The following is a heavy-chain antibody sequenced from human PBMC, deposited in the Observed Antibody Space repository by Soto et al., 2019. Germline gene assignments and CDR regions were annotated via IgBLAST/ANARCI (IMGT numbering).Heavy chain of an antibody. CDR1: GHTLTELS. Sequence: QVQLVQSGAEVKKPGASVKVSCKVSGHTLTELSMHWVRQAPGKGLEWMGGFDPEDGETIYAQKFQGRVTMTEDTSTDTAYMELSSLRSEDTAVYYCATDQTYYYGSGSYYHYFDYWGQGTLVTVSS. J-gene: IGHJ4*02. CDR2: FDPEDGET. D-gene: IGHD3-10*01. V-gene: IGHV1-24*01. CDR3: ATDQTYYYGSGSYYHYFDY.